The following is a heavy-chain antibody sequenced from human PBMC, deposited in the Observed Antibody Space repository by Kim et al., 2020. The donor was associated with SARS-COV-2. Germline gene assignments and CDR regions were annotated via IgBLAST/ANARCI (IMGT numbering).Heavy chain of an antibody. D-gene: IGHD1-26*01. V-gene: IGHV3-9*01. Sequence: GGSLRLSCAASGFTFGDYAMHWVRQAPGKGLEWVSGISWNSGSIGYADSVKGRFTISRDNAKNSLYLQMNSLRAEDTALYYCAKDYAPKWELLEGALGYWGQGTLVTVSS. CDR1: GFTFGDYA. J-gene: IGHJ4*02. CDR3: AKDYAPKWELLEGALGY. CDR2: ISWNSGSI.